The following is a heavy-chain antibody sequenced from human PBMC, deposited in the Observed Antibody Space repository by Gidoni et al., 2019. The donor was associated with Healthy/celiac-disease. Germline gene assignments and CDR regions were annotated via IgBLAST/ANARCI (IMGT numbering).Heavy chain of an antibody. J-gene: IGHJ5*02. CDR1: GFTFSRYA. CDR3: AKSYQKATVVVPSATVWFDP. CDR2: ISGSGGST. D-gene: IGHD2-2*01. V-gene: IGHV3-23*01. Sequence: EVQLLESGGGLVQPGGSLSLSCAASGFTFSRYAMGWVRQAPGKGLEWVSTISGSGGSTYYADSVKGRFTISRDNSKNTLYLQMNSLRDEDTAVYYCAKSYQKATVVVPSATVWFDPWGQGTLVTVSS.